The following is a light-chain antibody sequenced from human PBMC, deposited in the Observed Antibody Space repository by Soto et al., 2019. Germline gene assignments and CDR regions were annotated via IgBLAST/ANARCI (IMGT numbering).Light chain of an antibody. CDR1: QSVSSY. CDR3: QPYGSLGT. CDR2: GAS. V-gene: IGKV3-20*01. J-gene: IGKJ1*01. Sequence: SRATVYFSLGEGATQSCRASQSVSSYLAWYQQKPGQAPRLLIYGASNRATGIPDRFSGSGSGTDFTVSISGMAPEEFAVYYCQPYGSLGTCGEGTKVDIK.